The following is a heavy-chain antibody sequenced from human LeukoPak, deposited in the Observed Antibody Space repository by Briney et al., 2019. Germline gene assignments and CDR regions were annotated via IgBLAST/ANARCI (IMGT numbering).Heavy chain of an antibody. CDR1: GYTFTSYG. D-gene: IGHD6-13*01. CDR2: INPNSGGT. Sequence: ASVKVSCKASGYTFTSYGISWVRQAPGQGLEWMGWINPNSGGTNYAQKFQGRVTMTRDMSTSTVYMELSSLRSEDTAVYYCARDGGGQQLLYYYYMDVWGKGTTVTVSS. CDR3: ARDGGGQQLLYYYYMDV. J-gene: IGHJ6*03. V-gene: IGHV1-18*01.